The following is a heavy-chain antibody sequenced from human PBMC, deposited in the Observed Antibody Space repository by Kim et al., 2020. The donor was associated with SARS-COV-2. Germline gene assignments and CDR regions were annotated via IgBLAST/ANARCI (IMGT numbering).Heavy chain of an antibody. CDR3: AREGQWLVKLGWFDP. Sequence: SETLSLTCAVYGGSFSGYYWSWIRQPPGKGLEWIGEINHSGSTNYNPSLKSRVTISVDTSKNQFSLKLSSVTAADTAVYYCAREGQWLVKLGWFDPWGQGTLVTVSS. CDR1: GGSFSGYY. J-gene: IGHJ5*02. D-gene: IGHD6-19*01. V-gene: IGHV4-34*01. CDR2: INHSGST.